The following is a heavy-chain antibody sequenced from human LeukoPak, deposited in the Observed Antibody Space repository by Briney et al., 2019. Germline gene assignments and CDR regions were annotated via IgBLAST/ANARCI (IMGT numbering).Heavy chain of an antibody. Sequence: GGSLRLSCAASGFTFSSYAMHSVRHPAGKGLEWVAVISYDGSNKYCADSEKGRFTIARHNTKTTLYLQMNILRAEDTAVYYCARSGASSGWGATDYWGQGTLVTVSS. D-gene: IGHD6-19*01. CDR3: ARSGASSGWGATDY. CDR2: ISYDGSNK. J-gene: IGHJ4*02. V-gene: IGHV3-30-3*01. CDR1: GFTFSSYA.